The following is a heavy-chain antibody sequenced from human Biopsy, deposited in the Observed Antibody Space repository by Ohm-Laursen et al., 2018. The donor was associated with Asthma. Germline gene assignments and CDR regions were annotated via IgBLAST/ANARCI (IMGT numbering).Heavy chain of an antibody. V-gene: IGHV4-39*01. J-gene: IGHJ3*01. CDR3: ARQKLVAAEGPFEV. Sequence: SETLSLTCTVSGGSISSNFYYWGWIRRPPGKGLEWIGNIYKSGQVYYNLSLKSRVTISVDTSKNQFSLQLRSVTAADTAVYYCARQKLVAAEGPFEVWGQGTMVIVSS. CDR1: GGSISSNFYY. D-gene: IGHD1-26*01. CDR2: IYKSGQV.